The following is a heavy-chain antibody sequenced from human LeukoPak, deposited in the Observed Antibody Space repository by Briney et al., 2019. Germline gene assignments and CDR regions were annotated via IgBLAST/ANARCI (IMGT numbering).Heavy chain of an antibody. J-gene: IGHJ4*02. CDR2: ISLAGQT. CDR3: SRESGPFCPFGY. V-gene: IGHV4/OR15-8*02. Sequence: SETLSLTCGVSGGSVSGTNWWSWVRQPPGQGLEWIGEISLAGQTNYNPSLNGRVTMSLDKSSNQLSLHLTSVTAADTATYFCSRESGPFCPFGYWGQGTLVIVSS. D-gene: IGHD1-26*01. CDR1: GGSVSGTNW.